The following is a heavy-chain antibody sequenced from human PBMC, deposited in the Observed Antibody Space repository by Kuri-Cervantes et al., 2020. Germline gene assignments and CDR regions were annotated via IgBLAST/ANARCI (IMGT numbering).Heavy chain of an antibody. CDR3: ARDTGLGYSSSWVDAFDI. CDR1: GGTFSSYA. CDR2: INTNTGNP. D-gene: IGHD6-13*01. V-gene: IGHV7-4-1*01. Sequence: ASVKVSCKASGGTFSSYAISWVRQAPGQGLEWMGWINTNTGNPTYAQGFTGRFVFSLDTSVSTAYLQICSLKAEDAAVYYCARDTGLGYSSSWVDAFDIWGQGTMVTVSS. J-gene: IGHJ3*02.